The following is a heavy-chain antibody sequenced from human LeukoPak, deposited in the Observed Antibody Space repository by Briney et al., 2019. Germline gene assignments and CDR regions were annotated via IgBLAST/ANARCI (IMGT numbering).Heavy chain of an antibody. CDR1: GYTFTDYY. CDR2: IDPKSGDT. V-gene: IGHV1-2*02. Sequence: ASVKVSCKAFGYTFTDYYLHWVRQAPGQGFEWMGWIDPKSGDTNYAQTFRGRFTMTRDTSINTVYMDLSSPRSDDTAVYYCARDPSTKYYTDSWGQGTLVTVSS. CDR3: ARDPSTKYYTDS. J-gene: IGHJ4*02. D-gene: IGHD2-2*01.